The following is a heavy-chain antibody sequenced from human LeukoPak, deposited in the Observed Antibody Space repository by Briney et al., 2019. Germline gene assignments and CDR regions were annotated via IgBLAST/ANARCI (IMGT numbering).Heavy chain of an antibody. CDR3: ARKSCTNGVCYFFDP. CDR2: LSYDGSNK. J-gene: IGHJ5*02. V-gene: IGHV3-30*03. D-gene: IGHD2-8*01. Sequence: GGSLRLSCAASGFSLNSYWMTWVRQAPGKGLEWVAVLSYDGSNKYYADSVKGRFTISRDNSKNTLYLQMNSLRAEDTAVYYCARKSCTNGVCYFFDPWGQGTLVTVSS. CDR1: GFSLNSYW.